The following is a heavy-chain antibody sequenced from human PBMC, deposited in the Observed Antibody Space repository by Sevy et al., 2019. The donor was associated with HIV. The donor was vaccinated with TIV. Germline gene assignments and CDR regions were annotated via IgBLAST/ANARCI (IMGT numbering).Heavy chain of an antibody. V-gene: IGHV3-66*02. D-gene: IGHD6-19*01. CDR1: GFTVNDKY. J-gene: IGHJ4*02. CDR3: VSLFLSYRSGWSYFDY. CDR2: IFSSGST. Sequence: GGSLRLSCAISGFTVNDKYIIWVRQAPGKGLEWVSVIFSSGSTYYAASAKGRFTISRDNSKNTVDLQMNSVRDEDTAVYYCVSLFLSYRSGWSYFDYWGQGTLVTVSS.